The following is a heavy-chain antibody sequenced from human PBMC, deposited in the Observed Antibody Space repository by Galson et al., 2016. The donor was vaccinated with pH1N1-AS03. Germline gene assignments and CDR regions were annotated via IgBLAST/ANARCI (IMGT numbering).Heavy chain of an antibody. V-gene: IGHV3-74*01. CDR3: ARGPAGTFDY. Sequence: SLRLSCAASGFTFSSHWMHWVRQAPGKGLVWVSGTSGDGSATNYADSVKGRFTISRDNAKNSLYLQMNSLRAEDTAVYYCARGPAGTFDYWGQGTLVTVSS. CDR1: GFTFSSHW. D-gene: IGHD6-13*01. J-gene: IGHJ4*02. CDR2: TSGDGSAT.